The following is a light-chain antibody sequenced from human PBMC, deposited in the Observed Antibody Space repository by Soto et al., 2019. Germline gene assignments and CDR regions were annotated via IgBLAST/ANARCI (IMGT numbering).Light chain of an antibody. CDR2: VAS. Sequence: EIVMTQSPATLSVSPGERATLSCRASQSVSSNLAWYQQKPGQAPRLLIYVASTRATGITARFSGSGSGTEFTLTISSLQSEDFAVYYCQQYNNWPRTFGQGTKLEIK. J-gene: IGKJ1*01. CDR1: QSVSSN. V-gene: IGKV3-15*01. CDR3: QQYNNWPRT.